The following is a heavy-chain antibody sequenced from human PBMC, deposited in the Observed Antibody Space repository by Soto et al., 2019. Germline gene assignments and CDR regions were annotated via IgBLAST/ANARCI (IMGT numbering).Heavy chain of an antibody. Sequence: GESLKISCPGSGFYFTIYCITWVLLMPWKGLDWIGNIDPVDSQTRYSPSFQGQVTLSADKSINTSFLQWATLRASDTAIYYCARLNFGVVTSFRWFDPWGPGTLVTVSS. CDR1: GFYFTIYC. CDR2: IDPVDSQT. D-gene: IGHD3-3*01. V-gene: IGHV5-10-1*04. J-gene: IGHJ5*02. CDR3: ARLNFGVVTSFRWFDP.